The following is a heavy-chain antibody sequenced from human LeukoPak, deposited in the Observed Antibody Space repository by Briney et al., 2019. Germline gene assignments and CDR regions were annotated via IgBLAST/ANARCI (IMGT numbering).Heavy chain of an antibody. CDR1: GFTFSHYW. V-gene: IGHV3-7*01. D-gene: IGHD6-13*01. Sequence: GGCLRLSCAAPGFTFSHYWMTWVRQAPGKRLGWVANKKKDGSEKYSVAAMKGRFTISRDTAKNSLYLQMNSLRAEDTAVYFCASYRYSSSCYIYWGQGTLVTVSS. J-gene: IGHJ4*02. CDR3: ASYRYSSSCYIY. CDR2: KKKDGSEK.